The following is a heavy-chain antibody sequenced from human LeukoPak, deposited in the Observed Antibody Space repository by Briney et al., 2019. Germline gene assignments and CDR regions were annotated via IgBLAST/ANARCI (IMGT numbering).Heavy chain of an antibody. CDR1: GYTFTSYG. CDR3: ARGVSYYDFWSGYYTYYFDY. J-gene: IGHJ4*02. Sequence: GASVKVSCKASGYTFTSYGISWVRQAPGQGLEWMGWISAYNGNTNYAQKLQGRVTMTTDTSTSTAYVELRSLRSDDTAVYYCARGVSYYDFWSGYYTYYFDYWGQGTLVTVSS. D-gene: IGHD3-3*01. CDR2: ISAYNGNT. V-gene: IGHV1-18*01.